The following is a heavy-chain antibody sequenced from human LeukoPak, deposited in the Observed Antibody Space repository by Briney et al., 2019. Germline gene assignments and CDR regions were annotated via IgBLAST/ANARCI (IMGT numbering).Heavy chain of an antibody. CDR1: GFTFSSYD. CDR3: AKDYYDSSGYYLCPFDY. Sequence: PGGSLRLSCAASGFTFSSYDMSWVRQAPGKGLEWVSGISGSGDNTYSADSVKGRFTISRDNSKNTLYLQMNSLRAEDTAVYYCAKDYYDSSGYYLCPFDYWGQGTLVTVSS. V-gene: IGHV3-23*01. CDR2: ISGSGDNT. D-gene: IGHD3-22*01. J-gene: IGHJ4*02.